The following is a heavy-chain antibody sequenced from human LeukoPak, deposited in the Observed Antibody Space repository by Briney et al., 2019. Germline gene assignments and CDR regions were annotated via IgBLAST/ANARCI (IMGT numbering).Heavy chain of an antibody. CDR1: GFTFSSYS. CDR3: ARQDSSGWSQDY. Sequence: VKPGGSLRLSCAASGFTFSSYSMNWVRQAPGKGLEGVSSISSSSSYIYYADSVKGRFTISRDNAKNSLYLQMNSLRAEDTAVYYCARQDSSGWSQDYWGQGTLVTVSS. CDR2: ISSSSSYI. V-gene: IGHV3-21*01. D-gene: IGHD6-19*01. J-gene: IGHJ4*02.